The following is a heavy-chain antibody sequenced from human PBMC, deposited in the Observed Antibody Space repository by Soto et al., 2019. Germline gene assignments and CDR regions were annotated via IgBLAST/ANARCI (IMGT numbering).Heavy chain of an antibody. J-gene: IGHJ6*02. CDR1: NGPMRSYD. CDR2: IQYSGST. Sequence: QVQLQESGPRLVKPSETLSLICTVSNGPMRSYDWSWIRQPPGKGLEWIGYIQYSGSTNYNPSLKSRVTMSLDTSKNQFSLKLNSVTAADTAVYFCASDRGMVPTAVDYDYYGLDVWGQGTTVTVSS. V-gene: IGHV4-59*01. CDR3: ASDRGMVPTAVDYDYYGLDV. D-gene: IGHD2-2*01.